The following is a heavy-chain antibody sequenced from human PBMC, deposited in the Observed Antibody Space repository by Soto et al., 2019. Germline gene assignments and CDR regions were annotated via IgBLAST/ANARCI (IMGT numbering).Heavy chain of an antibody. V-gene: IGHV5-10-1*01. Sequence: GESLKISCKGSGYSFTSYWISWVRQMPGKGLEWMGRIDPSDSYTNYSPSFQGHVTISADKSISTAYLQWSSLKASDTAMYYCARQLPLSGSYYSYGMDIWCQGTSGTVFS. J-gene: IGHJ6*02. CDR2: IDPSDSYT. D-gene: IGHD1-26*01. CDR1: GYSFTSYW. CDR3: ARQLPLSGSYYSYGMDI.